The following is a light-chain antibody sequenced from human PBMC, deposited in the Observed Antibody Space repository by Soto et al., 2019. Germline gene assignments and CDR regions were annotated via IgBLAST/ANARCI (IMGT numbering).Light chain of an antibody. CDR2: AAS. CDR3: QQSYNSPRAT. V-gene: IGKV1-39*01. Sequence: DIQMTQSPSSLSASVGDRVTITCRASQSISIYLNWYQQKPGKAPKVLIYAASSLQSGVPPRFSGSGSGTAFTITISSLQTEYFATYYCQQSYNSPRATFGQGTKVEIK. J-gene: IGKJ1*01. CDR1: QSISIY.